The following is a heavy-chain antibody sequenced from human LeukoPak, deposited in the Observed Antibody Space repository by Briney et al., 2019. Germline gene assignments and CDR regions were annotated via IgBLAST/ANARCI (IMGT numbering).Heavy chain of an antibody. D-gene: IGHD6-19*01. CDR1: GGSFSGYY. V-gene: IGHV4-34*01. Sequence: KPSETLSLTCAVYGGSFSGYYWSWIRQPPGKGLEWIGEINHSGSTNYNPSLKSRVTISVDTSKNQFSLKLSSVTAADTAVYYCARHGSGWYYYYYYMDVWGKGTTVTVSS. CDR3: ARHGSGWYYYYYYMDV. J-gene: IGHJ6*03. CDR2: INHSGST.